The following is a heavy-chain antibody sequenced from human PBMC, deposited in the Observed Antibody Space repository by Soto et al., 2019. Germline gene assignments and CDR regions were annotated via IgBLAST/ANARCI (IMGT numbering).Heavy chain of an antibody. J-gene: IGHJ4*02. CDR2: ISYDGSSD. D-gene: IGHD6-19*01. Sequence: QVQLVESGGGVVQPGRSLRLSCAASGFTFSSFGMHWVRQAPGKGLEWLALISYDGSSDYYVDSVKGRFTISRDKSKNTLYLQMNSLRPEDTAVYYCAKDRGWSSADLEYWGQGTLVTVSS. V-gene: IGHV3-30*18. CDR1: GFTFSSFG. CDR3: AKDRGWSSADLEY.